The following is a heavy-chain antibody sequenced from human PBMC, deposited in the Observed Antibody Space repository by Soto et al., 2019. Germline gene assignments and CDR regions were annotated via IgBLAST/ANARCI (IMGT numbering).Heavy chain of an antibody. D-gene: IGHD3-3*01. CDR1: GYTRTELS. J-gene: IGHJ4*02. Sequence: VASVKVSCKVSGYTRTELSIHWVLQAPGKGLEWMVNFDPEDGETVYAQKFQGRVTMTEDTSTDTAYMELSSLRSEDTAVYYCATSNQRITVFGVVVDFDHWGQGTLVTVSS. CDR2: FDPEDGET. CDR3: ATSNQRITVFGVVVDFDH. V-gene: IGHV1-24*01.